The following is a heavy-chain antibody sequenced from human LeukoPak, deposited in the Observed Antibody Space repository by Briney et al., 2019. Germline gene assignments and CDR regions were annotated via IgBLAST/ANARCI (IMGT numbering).Heavy chain of an antibody. V-gene: IGHV3-53*01. J-gene: IGHJ4*02. CDR1: GFTVSSNY. D-gene: IGHD2-2*01. Sequence: GGSLRLSCAASGFTVSSNYMSWVRQAPGKGLEWGSVIYSGGSTYYADSVKGRFTISRDNSKNTLYLQMNSLRAEDTAVYYCARQSSTSCYAVDYWGQGTLVTVSS. CDR2: IYSGGST. CDR3: ARQSSTSCYAVDY.